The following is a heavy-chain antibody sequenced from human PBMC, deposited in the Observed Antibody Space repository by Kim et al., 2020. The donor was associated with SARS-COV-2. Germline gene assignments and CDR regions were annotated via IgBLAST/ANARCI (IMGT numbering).Heavy chain of an antibody. CDR1: GFIFRDYS. CDR3: ARDGSVYCTGGTCWFDP. J-gene: IGHJ5*02. Sequence: GGSLRLSCAASGFIFRDYSMNWVRQAPGKGLEWVSGICGSSGYIYYADSVKGRFTISRDNAKNSLFLQMNNLRAEDTAVYYCARDGSVYCTGGTCWFDPWGQGALGTVSS. V-gene: IGHV3-21*01. D-gene: IGHD2-8*02. CDR2: ICGSSGYI.